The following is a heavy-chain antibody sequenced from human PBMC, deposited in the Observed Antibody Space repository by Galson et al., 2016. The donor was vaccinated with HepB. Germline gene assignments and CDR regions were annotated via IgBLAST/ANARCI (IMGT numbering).Heavy chain of an antibody. J-gene: IGHJ3*02. CDR3: ARVSGNAFDI. V-gene: IGHV4-31*03. CDR1: AGSINSGGYY. Sequence: TLSLTCSVSAGSINSGGYYWSWIRQHPGKGLEWIGYINHSGTTYYNPSLSSRAAISVDTSKNQFSLEVSSVTAADTAVYYCARVSGNAFDIWGHGTMVTVSS. CDR2: INHSGTT.